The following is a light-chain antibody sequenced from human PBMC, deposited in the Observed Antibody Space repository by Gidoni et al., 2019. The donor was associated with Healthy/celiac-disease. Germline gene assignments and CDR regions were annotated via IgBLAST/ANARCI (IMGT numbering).Light chain of an antibody. CDR3: QSYDSSLSGHWV. Sequence: QSVLTQPPSVSGAPGQRVTISGTGSSSNIGAGYDVHWYQQLPGTAPKLLIYGNSNRPSGVPDRFSGSKSGTSASRAITGLQAEDEADYYCQSYDSSLSGHWVFGGGTKLTV. J-gene: IGLJ3*02. CDR2: GNS. CDR1: SSNIGAGYD. V-gene: IGLV1-40*01.